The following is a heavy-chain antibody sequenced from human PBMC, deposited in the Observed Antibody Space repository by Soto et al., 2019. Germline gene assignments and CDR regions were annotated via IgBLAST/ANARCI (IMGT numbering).Heavy chain of an antibody. CDR3: AKSYDILTGPFDY. J-gene: IGHJ4*02. Sequence: GGSLRLSCAASGFTFSSYAMSWFRQAPGKGLEWVSAISGSGGSTYYADSVKGRFTISRDNSKNTLYLQMNSLRAEDTAVYYCAKSYDILTGPFDYWGQGTLVTVSS. CDR2: ISGSGGST. D-gene: IGHD3-9*01. V-gene: IGHV3-23*01. CDR1: GFTFSSYA.